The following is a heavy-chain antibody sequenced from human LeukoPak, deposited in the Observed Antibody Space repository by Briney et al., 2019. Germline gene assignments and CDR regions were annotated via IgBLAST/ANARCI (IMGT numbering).Heavy chain of an antibody. CDR1: GYTFTGYY. CDR2: INPNSGGT. Sequence: ASVKVSCKASGYTFTGYYMHWVRQAPGQGLEWMGWINPNSGGTNYAQKVQGRGPMTRDTSISTAYMELSRLRSDDTAVYYCASPYGSGKKGLLTWGQGTLVTVSS. J-gene: IGHJ5*02. CDR3: ASPYGSGKKGLLT. V-gene: IGHV1-2*02. D-gene: IGHD3-10*01.